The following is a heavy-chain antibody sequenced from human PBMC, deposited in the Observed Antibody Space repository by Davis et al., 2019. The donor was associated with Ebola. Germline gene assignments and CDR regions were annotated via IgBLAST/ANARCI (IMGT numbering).Heavy chain of an antibody. J-gene: IGHJ5*02. CDR2: IWYDGSNK. CDR1: GFTFSSYG. V-gene: IGHV3-33*08. D-gene: IGHD6-25*01. Sequence: GESLKISCAASGFTFSSYGMHWVRQAPGKGLEWVAVIWYDGSNKYYADSVKGRFTISRDNSKNTLYLQMNSLRAEDTAVYYCARHRAAFDPWGQGTLVTVSS. CDR3: ARHRAAFDP.